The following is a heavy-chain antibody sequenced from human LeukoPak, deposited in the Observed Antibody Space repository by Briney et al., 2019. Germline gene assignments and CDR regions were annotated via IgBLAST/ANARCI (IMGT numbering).Heavy chain of an antibody. J-gene: IGHJ4*02. CDR2: INHSGST. D-gene: IGHD3/OR15-3a*01. Sequence: PSETLSLTCAVYGGSFSGYYWSWIRQPPGKGLEWIGEINHSGSTNYNPSLKSRVIISVDTSKNQFSLKLSSVTAADTAVYYCARVRTGRFDYWGQGTLVTVSS. CDR1: GGSFSGYY. V-gene: IGHV4-34*01. CDR3: ARVRTGRFDY.